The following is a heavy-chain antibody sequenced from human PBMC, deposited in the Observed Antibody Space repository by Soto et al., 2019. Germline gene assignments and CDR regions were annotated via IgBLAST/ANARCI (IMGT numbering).Heavy chain of an antibody. Sequence: SVKVSCKASGGTLSSYAISWVRQAPGQGLEWMGGIIPIFGTANYAQKFQGRVTITADESTSTAYMELSSLRSEDTAVYYCARAYYYGSGSYYIREILYNWFDPWGQGTLVTVSS. CDR1: GGTLSSYA. J-gene: IGHJ5*02. D-gene: IGHD3-10*01. CDR2: IIPIFGTA. V-gene: IGHV1-69*13. CDR3: ARAYYYGSGSYYIREILYNWFDP.